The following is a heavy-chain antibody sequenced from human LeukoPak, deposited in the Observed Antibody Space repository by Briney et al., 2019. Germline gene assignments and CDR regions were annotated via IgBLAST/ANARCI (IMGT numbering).Heavy chain of an antibody. D-gene: IGHD6-13*01. CDR2: IYTSGST. CDR1: GGSISSGSYY. J-gene: IGHJ4*02. CDR3: ARDHSSSWRNLDY. V-gene: IGHV4-61*02. Sequence: SETLSLTCTVSGGSISSGSYYWSWIRQPAGKGLEWIGRIYTSGSTNYNPSLKSRVTISVDTSKNQFPLKLSSVTAADTAVYYCARDHSSSWRNLDYWGQGTLVTVSS.